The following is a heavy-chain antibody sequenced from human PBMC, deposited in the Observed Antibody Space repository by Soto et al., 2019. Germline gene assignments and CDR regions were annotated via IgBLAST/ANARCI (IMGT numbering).Heavy chain of an antibody. CDR1: GGSISSYY. Sequence: PSETLSLTCTVSGGSISSYYWSWIRQPPGKGLEWIGYIYYSGSTNYNPSLKSRVTISVDTSKNQFSLKLSSVTAADTAVYYCARRRPPVTTRDLLRYYYYMDVWGKGTTVTVSS. J-gene: IGHJ6*03. CDR3: ARRRPPVTTRDLLRYYYYMDV. CDR2: IYYSGST. D-gene: IGHD4-17*01. V-gene: IGHV4-59*08.